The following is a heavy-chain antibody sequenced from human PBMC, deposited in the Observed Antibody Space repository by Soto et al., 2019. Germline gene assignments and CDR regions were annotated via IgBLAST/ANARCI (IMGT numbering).Heavy chain of an antibody. CDR1: GFTFDDYA. V-gene: IGHV3-9*01. J-gene: IGHJ4*02. Sequence: PGGSLRLSCAASGFTFDDYAMHWVRQAPGKGLEWVSGISWNSGSIGYADSVKGRFTISRDNAKNSLYLQMNSLRAEDTALYYCAKANIAARRGDYFDYWGQGTLVTVSS. CDR3: AKANIAARRGDYFDY. CDR2: ISWNSGSI. D-gene: IGHD6-6*01.